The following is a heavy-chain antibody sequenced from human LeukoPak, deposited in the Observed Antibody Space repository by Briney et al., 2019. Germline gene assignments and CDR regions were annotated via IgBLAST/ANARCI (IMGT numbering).Heavy chain of an antibody. V-gene: IGHV1-18*01. CDR1: GYTFTSHG. CDR2: ISAYNGNT. D-gene: IGHD1-20*01. Sequence: ASVKVSCKASGYTFTSHGISWVRQAPGQGLEWMGWISAYNGNTNYAQKLQGRVTMTTDTSTSTAYMELRSLRSDDTAVYYCARLTYNWNYFGYWGQGTLVTVSS. CDR3: ARLTYNWNYFGY. J-gene: IGHJ4*02.